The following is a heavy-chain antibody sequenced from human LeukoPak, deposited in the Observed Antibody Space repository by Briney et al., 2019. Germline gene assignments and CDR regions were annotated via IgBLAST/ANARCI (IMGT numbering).Heavy chain of an antibody. CDR1: GFRFSSYA. D-gene: IGHD6-13*01. CDR3: ARSSYDSSSWYEVKGWFDP. CDR2: ISNGGTNK. V-gene: IGHV3-30*04. J-gene: IGHJ5*02. Sequence: PGGSLRLSCAASGFRFSSYAMTWVRQAPGKGLEWVAVISNGGTNKYYADSVKGRFTISRDNSKNTLYLQMNSLRPEDMAVYYCARSSYDSSSWYEVKGWFDPWGQGTLVTVSS.